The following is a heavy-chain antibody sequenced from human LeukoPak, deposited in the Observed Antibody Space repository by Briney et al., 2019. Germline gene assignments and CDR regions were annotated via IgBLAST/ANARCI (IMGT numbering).Heavy chain of an antibody. D-gene: IGHD1-1*01. Sequence: SETLSLTCTGSGGSISSYYWSWIRQPPGKGLEWIGYIYYSGSTNYNPSLKSRVTISVDTSKNQFSLKLSSVTAADTAVYYCARSWRSHGIDVWGQGTTVTVSS. CDR1: GGSISSYY. V-gene: IGHV4-59*01. CDR2: IYYSGST. CDR3: ARSWRSHGIDV. J-gene: IGHJ6*02.